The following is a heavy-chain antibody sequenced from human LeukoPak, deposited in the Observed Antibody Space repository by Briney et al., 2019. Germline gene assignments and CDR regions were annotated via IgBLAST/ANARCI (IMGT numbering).Heavy chain of an antibody. Sequence: GASVKVSCKASGYTFTGYYMHWMRQAPGQGLEWMGWIDTYNDNTNYAQKFQGRVTLTTDTSTTTAYMELRSLRSDDTAVYYCARQERYYDSIGNYVGAGMDVWGKGTTVTVSS. D-gene: IGHD3-22*01. CDR1: GYTFTGYY. CDR2: IDTYNDNT. J-gene: IGHJ6*04. CDR3: ARQERYYDSIGNYVGAGMDV. V-gene: IGHV1-18*04.